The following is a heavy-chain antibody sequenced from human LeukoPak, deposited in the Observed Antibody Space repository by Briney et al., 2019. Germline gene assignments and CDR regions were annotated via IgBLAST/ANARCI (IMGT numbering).Heavy chain of an antibody. V-gene: IGHV1-2*02. CDR1: GYTFTGYY. CDR3: ARAIAAAGLNYYYYYMDV. J-gene: IGHJ6*03. D-gene: IGHD6-13*01. CDR2: INPNSGGT. Sequence: ASVKVSCKASGYTFTGYYMHWVRQAPGQGLEWMGWINPNSGGTNYAQKFQGRVTMTRDTSISTAYMELSRLRSDDTAVYYCARAIAAAGLNYYYYYMDVWGKGTTVTVSS.